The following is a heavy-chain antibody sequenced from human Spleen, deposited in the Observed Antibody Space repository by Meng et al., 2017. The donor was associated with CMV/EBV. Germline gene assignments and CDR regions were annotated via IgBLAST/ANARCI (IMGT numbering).Heavy chain of an antibody. V-gene: IGHV3-74*01. CDR1: GFIFSDYW. D-gene: IGHD6-19*01. CDR2: INTDGSTT. CDR3: ARVEQQWLVPDY. Sequence: CADSGFIFSDYWMHWVRQAPGKGLVWVSRINTDGSTTSYADSVKGRFTISRDNARDTLYLQMNSLRAEDTAVYYCARVEQQWLVPDYWGQGTLVTVSS. J-gene: IGHJ4*02.